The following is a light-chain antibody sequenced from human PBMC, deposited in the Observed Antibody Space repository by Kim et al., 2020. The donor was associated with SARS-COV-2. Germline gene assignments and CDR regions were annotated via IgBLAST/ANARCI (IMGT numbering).Light chain of an antibody. V-gene: IGKV1-5*03. CDR3: QQHNTYWT. CDR1: QSINSW. Sequence: DIQMTQSPSTLSASVGDRVTITCRASQSINSWLAWYQQKPGKAPKLLIYKASSLESGVPSRFSGSGSGTEFTLTISSLQPDDFATYYCQQHNTYWTFGQGTKVDIK. CDR2: KAS. J-gene: IGKJ1*01.